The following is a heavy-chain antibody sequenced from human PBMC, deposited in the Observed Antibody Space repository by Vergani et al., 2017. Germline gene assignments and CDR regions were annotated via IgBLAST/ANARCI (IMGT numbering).Heavy chain of an antibody. J-gene: IGHJ5*02. CDR3: ARVSYDFWSGYYSGTSWFDP. CDR2: IIPILGIA. D-gene: IGHD3-3*01. CDR1: GGTFSSYT. V-gene: IGHV1-69*02. Sequence: QVQLVQSGAEVKKPGSSVKVSCKASGGTFSSYTISWVRQAPGQGLEWMGRIIPILGIANYAQKFQGRVTITADKSTSTAYMELSSLRSEDTAVYYCARVSYDFWSGYYSGTSWFDPWGQGTLVTVSS.